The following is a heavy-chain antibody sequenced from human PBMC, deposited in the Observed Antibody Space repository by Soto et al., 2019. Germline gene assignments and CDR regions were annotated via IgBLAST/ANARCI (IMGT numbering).Heavy chain of an antibody. CDR3: VKGGWLDY. Sequence: PGGSLRLSCAASGFSFSNYDMTWVRQAPGKGLEWVSIISKSGDGTHYADSVRGRFTISRDNSKDTLYLQLNSLRAEDTAVYYCVKGGWLDYWGQGTLVTVSS. CDR1: GFSFSNYD. D-gene: IGHD6-19*01. CDR2: ISKSGDGT. J-gene: IGHJ4*02. V-gene: IGHV3-23*01.